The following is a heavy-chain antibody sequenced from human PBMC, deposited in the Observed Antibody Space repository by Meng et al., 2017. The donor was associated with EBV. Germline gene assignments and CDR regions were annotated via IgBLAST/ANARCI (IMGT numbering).Heavy chain of an antibody. V-gene: IGHV3-15*01. Sequence: DVQVVESGGGLVKPGGSLRLSCSASGFSVRNAWMSWVRQAPGKGREWVGRIKSKTDGGTTDYAAPVKGRFTISRDDSKNTLYLQMNSLKTEDTAVYYCTTDEGAIQEDYWGQGTLVTVSS. CDR3: TTDEGAIQEDY. CDR1: GFSVRNAW. J-gene: IGHJ4*02. CDR2: IKSKTDGGTT. D-gene: IGHD1-26*01.